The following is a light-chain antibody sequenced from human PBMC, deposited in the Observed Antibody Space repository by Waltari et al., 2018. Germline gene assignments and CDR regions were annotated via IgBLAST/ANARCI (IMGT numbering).Light chain of an antibody. CDR3: QQFGSSPIT. V-gene: IGKV3D-20*01. J-gene: IGKJ5*01. CDR1: QSVTYRD. Sequence: EIVLTQSPATLSLSPGERATLSCGASQSVTYRDLAWYQQKPGPAPRLLMYDASSRATGTPDRFSGSGSGTDFTLTISRLEPEDFAVYYCQQFGSSPITFGQGTRLEIK. CDR2: DAS.